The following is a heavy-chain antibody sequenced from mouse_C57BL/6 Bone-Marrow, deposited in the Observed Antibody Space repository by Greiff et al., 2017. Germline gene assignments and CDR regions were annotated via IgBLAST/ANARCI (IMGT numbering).Heavy chain of an antibody. CDR3: ARRIITTARWGAWFAY. J-gene: IGHJ3*01. Sequence: VQLQQSGPELVKPGASVKISCKASGYSFTGYYMNWVKQSPEKSLEWIGEINPSTGGTTYNQKFKAKATLTVDKSSSTAYMQLKSLTSEDSAVYYCARRIITTARWGAWFAYWGQGTLVTVSA. CDR2: INPSTGGT. D-gene: IGHD1-2*01. CDR1: GYSFTGYY. V-gene: IGHV1-42*01.